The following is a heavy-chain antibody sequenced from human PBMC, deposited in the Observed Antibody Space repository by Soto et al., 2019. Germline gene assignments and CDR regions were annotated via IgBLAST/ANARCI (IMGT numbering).Heavy chain of an antibody. CDR1: AFTFTNHA. CDR2: ISGSGGST. J-gene: IGHJ5*02. V-gene: IGHV3-23*01. Sequence: GGSLRLSCAASAFTFTNHAMNWVRQAPGKGLEWVSAISGSGGSTYYADSVKGRFTISRDNSKNTLYLQMNSLRAEDTAVYYCAKDRVAKNHWGQGTLVTVSS. CDR3: AKDRVAKNH. D-gene: IGHD5-12*01.